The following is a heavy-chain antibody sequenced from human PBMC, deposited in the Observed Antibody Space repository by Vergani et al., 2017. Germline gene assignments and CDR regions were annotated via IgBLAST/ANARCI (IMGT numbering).Heavy chain of an antibody. CDR1: GFTVSSNY. V-gene: IGHV3-66*02. Sequence: EVQLVESGGGLVQPGGSLRLSCAASGFTVSSNYMSWVRQAPGKGLEWVSVIYSGGSTFYADSVKSRFTISRDNSKNTLYLQMNSLRAEDTALYYCARDGYNYSYVYWYFDLWGRGTLVTVSS. CDR3: ARDGYNYSYVYWYFDL. J-gene: IGHJ2*01. CDR2: IYSGGST. D-gene: IGHD5-18*01.